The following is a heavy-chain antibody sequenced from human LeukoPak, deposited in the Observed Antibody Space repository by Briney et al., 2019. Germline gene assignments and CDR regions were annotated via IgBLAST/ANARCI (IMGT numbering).Heavy chain of an antibody. D-gene: IGHD3-3*01. V-gene: IGHV3-23*01. CDR2: ISGSGGST. CDR3: AKCYDFWSGYPADY. Sequence: GGSLRLSCAASGFTLSNSAMSWVRQAPGKGLEWVSAISGSGGSTYYADSVKGRFTISRDNSKNTLYLQMNSLRAEDTAVYYCAKCYDFWSGYPADYWGQGTLVTVSS. CDR1: GFTLSNSA. J-gene: IGHJ4*02.